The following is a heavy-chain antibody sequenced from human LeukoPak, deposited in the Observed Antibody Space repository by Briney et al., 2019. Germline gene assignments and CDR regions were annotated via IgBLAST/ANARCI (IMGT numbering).Heavy chain of an antibody. V-gene: IGHV3-15*01. CDR3: TTLFGYYDFWSGLNGGYYYYYMDV. CDR1: GFTFSNAW. J-gene: IGHJ6*03. CDR2: IKSKTDGGTT. Sequence: PGGSLRLSCAASGFTFSNAWMSWVRQAPGKGLEWVGRIKSKTDGGTTDYAAPVKGRFTISRDDSKNTLYLQMNSLKTEDTAVYYCTTLFGYYDFWSGLNGGYYYYYMDVWGKGTTVTVSS. D-gene: IGHD3-3*01.